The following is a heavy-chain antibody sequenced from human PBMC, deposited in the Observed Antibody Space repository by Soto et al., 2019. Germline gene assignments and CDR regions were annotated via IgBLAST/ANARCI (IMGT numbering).Heavy chain of an antibody. CDR2: IYHSGST. D-gene: IGHD5-12*01. V-gene: IGHV4-30-2*01. CDR3: AGGSPVATDY. J-gene: IGHJ4*02. CDR1: GGSISSGGYS. Sequence: QLQLQESGSGLVKPSQTLSLTCAVSGGSISSGGYSWSWIRQPPGKGLEWIGYIYHSGSTYYNPSRKGRVTMSVDRPKSQFSLKLSSVTAADTAVYYCAGGSPVATDYWGQGTLVTVSS.